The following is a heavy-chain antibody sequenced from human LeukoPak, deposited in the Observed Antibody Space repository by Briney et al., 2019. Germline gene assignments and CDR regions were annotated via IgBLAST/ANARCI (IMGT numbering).Heavy chain of an antibody. J-gene: IGHJ4*02. CDR1: GFTFSSYA. D-gene: IGHD3-16*01. CDR3: ATAYITTWFWGLEL. Sequence: GGSLRLSCAASGFTFSSYAMTWVRQAPGRGLEWVSSIRGSGDSIYYADSVKGRFTLSRENSKSTMFLQMNSQRAEDTAIYYCATAYITTWFWGLELWGQGTLVTVPS. V-gene: IGHV3-23*01. CDR2: IRGSGDSI.